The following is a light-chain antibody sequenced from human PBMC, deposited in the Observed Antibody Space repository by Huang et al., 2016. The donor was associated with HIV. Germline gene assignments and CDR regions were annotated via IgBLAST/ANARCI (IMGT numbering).Light chain of an antibody. CDR2: AAS. V-gene: IGKV1-39*01. CDR1: QSISRS. J-gene: IGKJ2*01. Sequence: DIQMTQSPSSLSASVGDRVTITCRANQSISRSLNWYQQKPGKAPKLLIYAASSLQSVVPSSFSGSGSGTDFTLTISSLQPEDFATYYCQQSYSTPTFGQGTKLEIK. CDR3: QQSYSTPT.